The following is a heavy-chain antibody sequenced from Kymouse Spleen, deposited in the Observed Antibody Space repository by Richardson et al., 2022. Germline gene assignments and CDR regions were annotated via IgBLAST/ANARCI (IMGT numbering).Heavy chain of an antibody. D-gene: IGHD3-9*01. CDR3: TTDLLRYFDWLSPFDY. J-gene: IGHJ4*02. V-gene: IGHV3-15*01. CDR1: GFTFSNAW. Sequence: EVQLVESGGGLVKPGGSLRLSCAASGFTFSNAWMSWVRQAPGKGLEWVGRIKSKTDGGTTDYAAPVKGRFTISRDDSKNTLYLQMNSLKTEDTAVYYCTTDLLRYFDWLSPFDYWGQGTLVTVSS. CDR2: IKSKTDGGTT.